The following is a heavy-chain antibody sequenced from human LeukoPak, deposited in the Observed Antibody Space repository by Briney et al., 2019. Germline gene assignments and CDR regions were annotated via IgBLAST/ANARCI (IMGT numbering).Heavy chain of an antibody. CDR2: IYYSGNT. J-gene: IGHJ4*02. Sequence: SPSETLSLTCTVSAGSISSDSYYWGWIRQPPGKGLEWIGTIYYSGNTYYNPSLKSRLTISVDTSKNQFSLKLRSVTAADTALYYCASTSPKYYYESSGYSSLFDNWGQGTLVTVSS. CDR1: AGSISSDSYY. D-gene: IGHD3-22*01. V-gene: IGHV4-39*07. CDR3: ASTSPKYYYESSGYSSLFDN.